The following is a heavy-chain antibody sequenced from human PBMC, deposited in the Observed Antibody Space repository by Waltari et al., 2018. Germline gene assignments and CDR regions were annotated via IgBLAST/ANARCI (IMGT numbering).Heavy chain of an antibody. D-gene: IGHD3-16*01. Sequence: VQLVESVGGVVQPGWSLSLSCAASGFAFRTFAMHWVRRSPGKGLDWVAVVGFDGRNKFYAESVKGRFTISRDNSKNTLYLQMESLRAEDTAIYYCAKDVEGELYYFDNWGQGTLVTVSS. CDR1: GFAFRTFA. J-gene: IGHJ4*02. V-gene: IGHV3-30*18. CDR3: AKDVEGELYYFDN. CDR2: VGFDGRNK.